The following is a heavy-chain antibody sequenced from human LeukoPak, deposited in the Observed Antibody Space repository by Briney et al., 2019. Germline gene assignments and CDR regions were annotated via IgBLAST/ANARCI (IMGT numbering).Heavy chain of an antibody. CDR1: GFTFSGSA. V-gene: IGHV3-73*01. J-gene: IGHJ4*02. Sequence: GGSLRLSCAASGFTFSGSAMHWVRQASGKGLEWVGRIRSKANSYATAYAASVKGRFTISRDDSKNTAYLQMNSLKTEDTAVYYCTRQLAVAGTDYWGQGTLVTVSS. D-gene: IGHD6-19*01. CDR3: TRQLAVAGTDY. CDR2: IRSKANSYAT.